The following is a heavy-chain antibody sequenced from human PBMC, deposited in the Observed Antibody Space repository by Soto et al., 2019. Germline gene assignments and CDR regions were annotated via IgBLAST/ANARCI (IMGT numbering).Heavy chain of an antibody. V-gene: IGHV1-69*05. Sequence: SVKVSCKATGGTFSSYAISWVRQAPGQGLEWMGGIIPIFGTANYAQKFQGRVTITRDTSASTAYMELSSLRSEDTAVYYCARGGVAARPNWFDPWGQGTLVTVSS. CDR3: ARGGVAARPNWFDP. CDR2: IIPIFGTA. CDR1: GGTFSSYA. D-gene: IGHD2-15*01. J-gene: IGHJ5*02.